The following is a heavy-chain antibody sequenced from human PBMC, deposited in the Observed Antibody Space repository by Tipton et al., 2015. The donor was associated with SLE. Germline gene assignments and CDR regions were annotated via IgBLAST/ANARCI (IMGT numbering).Heavy chain of an antibody. V-gene: IGHV4-34*01. D-gene: IGHD3-22*01. CDR3: ASKYFYDSDGLRY. Sequence: GLVKPSETLSLTCALYGGSFSGYYWNWIRQPPGKGLEWIGEINHSGSTNYNPSLKSRVTMSVDTSKNQFSLKLSSVTAADTAVYYCASKYFYDSDGLRYWGQGTLVTVSS. J-gene: IGHJ4*02. CDR2: INHSGST. CDR1: GGSFSGYY.